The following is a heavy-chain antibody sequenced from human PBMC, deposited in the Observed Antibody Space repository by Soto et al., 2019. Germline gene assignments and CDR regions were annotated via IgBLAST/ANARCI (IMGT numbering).Heavy chain of an antibody. Sequence: ASVKVSCKASGYTFTSYGICWVRQSPGQGLEWMGWISAYNGNTNYAQKLQGRVTMTTDTSTSTAYMELRSLRSDDTAVYYCARELRYYYDSSGEDAFDIWGQGTIVTVSS. CDR1: GYTFTSYG. CDR2: ISAYNGNT. J-gene: IGHJ3*02. CDR3: ARELRYYYDSSGEDAFDI. D-gene: IGHD3-22*01. V-gene: IGHV1-18*01.